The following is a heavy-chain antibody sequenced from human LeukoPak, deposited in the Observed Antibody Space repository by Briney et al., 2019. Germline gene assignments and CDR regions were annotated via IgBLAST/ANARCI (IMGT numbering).Heavy chain of an antibody. CDR1: GYTFTGYY. Sequence: LGASVTVSCKASGYTFTGYYMHWVRQAPGQGLEWMGWINPNSGGTNYAQKFQGRVTMTRDTSISTAYMELSRLRSDDTAVYYCARGVAGSYYYYYMDVWGKGTTVTISS. V-gene: IGHV1-2*03. CDR2: INPNSGGT. CDR3: ARGVAGSYYYYYMDV. D-gene: IGHD6-19*01. J-gene: IGHJ6*03.